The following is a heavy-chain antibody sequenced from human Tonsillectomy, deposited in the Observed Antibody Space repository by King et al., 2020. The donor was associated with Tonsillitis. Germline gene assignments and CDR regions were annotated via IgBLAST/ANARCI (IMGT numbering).Heavy chain of an antibody. V-gene: IGHV1-2*02. D-gene: IGHD3-22*01. CDR3: ARDFDHYYDRSGYPARAFDF. Sequence: VQLVESGAEVKKPGASVKVSCQASGYTFTDFHIHWVRQAPGKGLEWMGWISPDDGGTDYVQKFQGRVTMIRDTSVSTAYMELSRLTSDDTAVYYCARDFDHYYDRSGYPARAFDFWGQGTQLTVSS. J-gene: IGHJ4*02. CDR2: ISPDDGGT. CDR1: GYTFTDFH.